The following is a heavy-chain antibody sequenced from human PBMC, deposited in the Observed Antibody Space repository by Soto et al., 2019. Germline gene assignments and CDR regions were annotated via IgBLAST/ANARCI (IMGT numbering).Heavy chain of an antibody. J-gene: IGHJ6*02. CDR3: ARAAVTTQYYYYGMDV. Sequence: QVQLQESGPGLVKPSETLSLTCTVSGGSISGYYWNWIRQPAGEGLEWIGRIYVSGSTNYNPSLKSRVAMSLDTSKNQFALKLSSVTAADTAVYYCARAAVTTQYYYYGMDVWGQGITVTVSS. CDR1: GGSISGYY. V-gene: IGHV4-4*07. D-gene: IGHD4-17*01. CDR2: IYVSGST.